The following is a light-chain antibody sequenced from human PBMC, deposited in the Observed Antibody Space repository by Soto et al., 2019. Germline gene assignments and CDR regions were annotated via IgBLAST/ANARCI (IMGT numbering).Light chain of an antibody. CDR2: GAS. Sequence: EVVMTQSPATLSVSPGERATLSCRASQSVSSSLAWYQQKPGQAPRLLIYGASSRATGIPVRFSGSGSGTAFTLTISRLEPEDFAVYYCQRYGTSTTFGQGTKVDI. CDR3: QRYGTSTT. V-gene: IGKV3-20*01. J-gene: IGKJ1*01. CDR1: QSVSSS.